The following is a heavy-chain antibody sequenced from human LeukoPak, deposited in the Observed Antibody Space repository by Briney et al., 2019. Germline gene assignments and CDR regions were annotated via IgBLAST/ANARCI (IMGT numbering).Heavy chain of an antibody. V-gene: IGHV1-3*01. CDR3: ARVLVVPRPYGMDV. CDR2: INAGNGNT. CDR1: GYTFTSYA. D-gene: IGHD2-2*01. J-gene: IGHJ6*02. Sequence: ASVKVSCKASGYTFTSYAMHWVRQAPGQRLEWMGWINAGNGNTKYSQKFQGRVTITRDTSASTAYMELSSLRSEDTAVHYCARVLVVPRPYGMDVWGQGTTVTVSS.